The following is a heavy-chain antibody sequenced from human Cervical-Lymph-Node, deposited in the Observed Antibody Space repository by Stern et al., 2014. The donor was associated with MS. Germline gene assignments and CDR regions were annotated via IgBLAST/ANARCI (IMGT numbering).Heavy chain of an antibody. CDR2: ISSSGSNK. J-gene: IGHJ6*02. D-gene: IGHD2-2*01. CDR1: GFTSSSYG. CDR3: ARHCSSSSCYRYYGMDV. V-gene: IGHV3-21*01. Sequence: EVHLVESGGGLLKPGGSLRLSCAASGFTSSSYGMHWVRQAPGKGLERVSSISSSGSNKYYADSVKGRLTISRDNAKNSLYLQMNSLRAEDTGIYYCARHCSSSSCYRYYGMDVWGQGTTVTVSS.